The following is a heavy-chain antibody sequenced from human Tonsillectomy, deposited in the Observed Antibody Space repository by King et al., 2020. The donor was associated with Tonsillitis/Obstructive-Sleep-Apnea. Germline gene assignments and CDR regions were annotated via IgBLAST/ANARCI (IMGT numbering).Heavy chain of an antibody. CDR1: GYTFTDYY. D-gene: IGHD4-17*01. CDR2: INPNSGGT. J-gene: IGHJ4*02. V-gene: IGHV1-2*02. Sequence: QLVQSGAEVKKPGVSVTVSCKASGYTFTDYYMNWVRQAPGQGLEWRGWINPNSGGTKYAQKFQGRVTMTRDTSISTAYLELSRLRSDDTSVYYCARGAGDYGDYVHFDYWGQGTLVTVSS. CDR3: ARGAGDYGDYVHFDY.